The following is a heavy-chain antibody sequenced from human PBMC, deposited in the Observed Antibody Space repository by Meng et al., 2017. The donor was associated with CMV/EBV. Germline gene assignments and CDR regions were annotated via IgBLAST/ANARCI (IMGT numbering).Heavy chain of an antibody. Sequence: QLPLRQGGGGLLKPSQTPSPSCAVYGGSFSGYYGSGIRQPPGQGREWIGEINHSGRTNSTPSLKSRVTISVDTSKNQFSLKLSSVTAADTAVYYRARVWDSGWDYWGQGTLVTVSS. CDR2: INHSGRT. V-gene: IGHV4-34*01. D-gene: IGHD3-22*01. CDR1: GGSFSGYY. J-gene: IGHJ4*02. CDR3: ARVWDSGWDY.